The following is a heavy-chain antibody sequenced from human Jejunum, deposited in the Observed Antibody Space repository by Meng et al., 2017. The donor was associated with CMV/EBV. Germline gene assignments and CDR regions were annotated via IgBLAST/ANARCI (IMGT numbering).Heavy chain of an antibody. V-gene: IGHV3-30*02. CDR3: ARDRLARQVMVGYYGLDV. J-gene: IGHJ6*02. D-gene: IGHD4/OR15-4a*01. CDR1: RSYW. Sequence: RSYWMTWVRQAPGKGLEWVAFIQHTGNTEYYAASVKGRFTVSRDNSKNTLFLQVNSLKTEDTAVYYCARDRLARQVMVGYYGLDVWGQGTTVTVSS. CDR2: IQHTGNTE.